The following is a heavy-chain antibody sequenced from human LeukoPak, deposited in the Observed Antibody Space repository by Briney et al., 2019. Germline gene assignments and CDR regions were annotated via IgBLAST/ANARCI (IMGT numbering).Heavy chain of an antibody. V-gene: IGHV3-11*04. CDR3: ALSVGMRVEAVSFDS. CDR1: GFTFRDNY. Sequence: PGGSLRLSCAASGFTFRDNYMRWIRQAPGKGLEWISYTSNSNSPIYYADSVKGRFTISRDNAENSLYLQMNSLRAEDTAVYYFALSVGMRVEAVSFDSWGQGRMVTVSS. D-gene: IGHD1-26*01. J-gene: IGHJ3*02. CDR2: TSNSNSPI.